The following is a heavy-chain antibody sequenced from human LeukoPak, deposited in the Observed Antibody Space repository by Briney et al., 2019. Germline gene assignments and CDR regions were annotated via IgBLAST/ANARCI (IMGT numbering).Heavy chain of an antibody. CDR3: ARGGSGYDSFYYYGMDV. CDR2: VCYTGST. CDR1: GGSVNSETYC. V-gene: IGHV4-61*01. D-gene: IGHD5-12*01. Sequence: TSETLSLTCTVSGGSVNSETYCWTWIRQPPGKGLEWIGFVCYTGSTNYYPSLTSRVTISVDTSKNQFSLKLSSVTAADTAVYYCARGGSGYDSFYYYGMDVWGQGTTVTVSS. J-gene: IGHJ6*02.